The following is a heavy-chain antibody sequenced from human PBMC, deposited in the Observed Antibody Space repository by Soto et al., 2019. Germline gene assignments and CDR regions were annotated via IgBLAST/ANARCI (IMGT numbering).Heavy chain of an antibody. Sequence: EVQLLESRGGLEQPGGSLRLSCEASGFTFSNYAMAWVRQAPGMGLEWVSTISGSGAGTNYADSVKGRLTISRDNSKNTLYLQMNSLRDEDTAVYYCARSRRRDGIETFDFWGQGTVVTVSS. D-gene: IGHD1-26*01. CDR2: ISGSGAGT. V-gene: IGHV3-23*01. CDR3: ARSRRRDGIETFDF. CDR1: GFTFSNYA. J-gene: IGHJ3*01.